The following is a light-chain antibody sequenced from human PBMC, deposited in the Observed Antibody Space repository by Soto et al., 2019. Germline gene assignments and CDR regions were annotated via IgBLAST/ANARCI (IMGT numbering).Light chain of an antibody. CDR3: QQYDVYST. V-gene: IGKV1-5*03. CDR1: RSISSW. CDR2: KAS. Sequence: DIQMTQSPSTLSASVGGTVTITCRASRSISSWLAWYQQKPGIAPKLLIYKASTLQSGVPSRFSGSGYGTEFTLTVSRLQPDDSATYDCQQYDVYSTFGQGTKVEIK. J-gene: IGKJ1*01.